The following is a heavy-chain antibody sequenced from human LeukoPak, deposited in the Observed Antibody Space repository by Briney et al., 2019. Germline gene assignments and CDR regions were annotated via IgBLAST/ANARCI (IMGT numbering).Heavy chain of an antibody. CDR1: GGSISSYY. CDR2: IYYSGST. D-gene: IGHD4-23*01. Sequence: SETLSLTCTVSGGSISSYYWSWIRQPPGKGLEWTGYIYYSGSTNYNPSLKSRVTISVDTSNDQFFLKLSSVTAADTAVYYCASGLTTVVTPAFDIWGQGTMVTVSS. J-gene: IGHJ3*02. CDR3: ASGLTTVVTPAFDI. V-gene: IGHV4-59*01.